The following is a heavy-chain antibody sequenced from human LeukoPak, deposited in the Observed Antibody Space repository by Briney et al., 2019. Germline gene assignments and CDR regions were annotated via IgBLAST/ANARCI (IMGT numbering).Heavy chain of an antibody. CDR3: ARGGYSGSYYRFS. Sequence: PGGSLRLSCAASGFTFSDYWMHWVRQGPGKGPEWLSRTSKDGSDSFYADAAKGRLIASRANAKKTVYLQVTNVRPDDTAVYYCARGGYSGSYYRFSWGQGTVVTVAS. J-gene: IGHJ4*02. D-gene: IGHD6-25*01. CDR1: GFTFSDYW. CDR2: TSKDGSDS. V-gene: IGHV3-74*01.